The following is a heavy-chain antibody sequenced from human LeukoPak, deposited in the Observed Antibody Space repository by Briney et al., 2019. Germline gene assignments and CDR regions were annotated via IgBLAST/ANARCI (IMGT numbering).Heavy chain of an antibody. J-gene: IGHJ3*02. D-gene: IGHD5-24*01. CDR3: ARAWGGYKSADAFDI. V-gene: IGHV3-21*01. CDR2: ISSSSSYI. CDR1: GFTFSSYS. Sequence: AGGSLRLSCAASGFTFSSYSMNWVRQAPGKGLEWVSSISSSSSYIYYADSVKGRFTISRDNAKNSLYLHMNSLRAEDTAVYYCARAWGGYKSADAFDIWGQGTMVTVSS.